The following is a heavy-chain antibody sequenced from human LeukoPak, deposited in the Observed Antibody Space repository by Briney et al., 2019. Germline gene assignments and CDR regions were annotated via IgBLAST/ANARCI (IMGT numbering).Heavy chain of an antibody. D-gene: IGHD4-23*01. Sequence: SETLSLTCTVSGGYIGSFYWSWIRQPPGKGLEWIGSIYYSGSTNYNPSPKSRVTISVDTSKNQFSLKLSSVTAADTAVYYCAKTGGYFSPFDYWGQGTLVTVSS. CDR2: IYYSGST. V-gene: IGHV4-59*01. CDR3: AKTGGYFSPFDY. J-gene: IGHJ4*02. CDR1: GGYIGSFY.